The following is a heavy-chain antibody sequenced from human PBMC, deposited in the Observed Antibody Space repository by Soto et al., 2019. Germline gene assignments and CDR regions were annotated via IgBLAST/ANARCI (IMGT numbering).Heavy chain of an antibody. CDR3: AMVDVYVTPSPQDV. Sequence: QVQLVQSGAEVKNPGASVKFSCKASGYTFTRYGIGWARQAPGQGLEWMGWINTYNGNTNYAQNVQGRVTLTTDTSTSTAHMELRSLRSNDTAIYYCAMVDVYVTPSPQDVWGQGTTVIVSS. CDR1: GYTFTRYG. CDR2: INTYNGNT. D-gene: IGHD3-16*01. V-gene: IGHV1-18*01. J-gene: IGHJ6*02.